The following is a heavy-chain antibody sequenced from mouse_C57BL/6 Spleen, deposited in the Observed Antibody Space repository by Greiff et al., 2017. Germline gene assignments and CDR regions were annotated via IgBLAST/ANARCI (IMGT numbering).Heavy chain of an antibody. V-gene: IGHV3-6*01. CDR3: AREETTVVATNDY. CDR1: GYSITSGYY. D-gene: IGHD1-1*01. CDR2: ISYDGSN. J-gene: IGHJ2*01. Sequence: EVQVVESGPGLVKPSQSLSLTCSVTGYSITSGYYWNWIRQFPGNKLEWMGYISYDGSNNYNPSLKNRISITRDTSKNQFFLKLNSVTTEDTATYYCAREETTVVATNDYWGQGTTLTVSS.